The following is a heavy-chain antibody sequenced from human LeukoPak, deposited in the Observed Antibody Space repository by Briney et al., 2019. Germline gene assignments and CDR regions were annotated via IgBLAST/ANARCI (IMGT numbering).Heavy chain of an antibody. CDR1: GYTFTSYG. Sequence: ASVKVSCKASGYTFTSYGISWVRQAPGQGLEWMGWISAYNGNTNYAQKLQGRVTMTTDTSTSTAYMELRSLRADDTAVYYCARERLDSGSYFVHNWFDPWGQGTLVTVSS. J-gene: IGHJ5*02. CDR2: ISAYNGNT. D-gene: IGHD1-26*01. V-gene: IGHV1-18*01. CDR3: ARERLDSGSYFVHNWFDP.